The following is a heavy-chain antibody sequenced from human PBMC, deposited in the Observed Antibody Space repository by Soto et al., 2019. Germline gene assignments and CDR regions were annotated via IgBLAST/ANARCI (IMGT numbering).Heavy chain of an antibody. CDR1: GGTFSSYA. Sequence: QVQLVQSGAEVKKPGSSVKVSCKASGGTFSSYAISWVRQAPGQGLEWMGGIIPIFGTANYAQKFQGRVTMTADESTSTAYMELSSLRSEATAVYYCARDVVVVAATPGVGMDVWGQGTTVTVSS. CDR2: IIPIFGTA. CDR3: ARDVVVVAATPGVGMDV. J-gene: IGHJ6*02. D-gene: IGHD2-15*01. V-gene: IGHV1-69*12.